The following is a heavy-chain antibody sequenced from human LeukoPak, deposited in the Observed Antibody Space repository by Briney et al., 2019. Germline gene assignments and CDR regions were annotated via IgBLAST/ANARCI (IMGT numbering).Heavy chain of an antibody. CDR1: GYTFTDYY. J-gene: IGHJ5*02. V-gene: IGHV1-2*02. CDR2: INPNSGGT. CDR3: ARKLYGGYNWFDP. D-gene: IGHD4-23*01. Sequence: ASVKVSCKASGYTFTDYYMHWVRQAPGQGLEWMGWINPNSGGTNYAQKFQGRVTMTRDTSISTAYMEVTGLRSDDTAVYYCARKLYGGYNWFDPWGQGTLVTVSS.